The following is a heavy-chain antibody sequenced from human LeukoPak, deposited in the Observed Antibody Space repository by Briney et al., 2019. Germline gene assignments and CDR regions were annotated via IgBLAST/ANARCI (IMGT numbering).Heavy chain of an antibody. D-gene: IGHD3-22*01. CDR3: ARENDTSGFSASGFDS. Sequence: SETLSLTCTVSGGSISGYYWNWIRQPPGKGLEWIGYIYYTGSTNYNPSLKSRVTISVDTSKNQFSLELSSVTAADTAVYYCARENDTSGFSASGFDSCGQGTLVTVSS. CDR1: GGSISGYY. J-gene: IGHJ4*02. V-gene: IGHV4-59*01. CDR2: IYYTGST.